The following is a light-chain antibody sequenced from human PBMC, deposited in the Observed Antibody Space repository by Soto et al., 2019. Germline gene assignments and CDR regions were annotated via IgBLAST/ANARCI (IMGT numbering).Light chain of an antibody. V-gene: IGLV2-14*03. CDR1: SSDVGHYNY. CDR3: CSYTTTTSRV. CDR2: DVS. Sequence: QSALTQPASVSGSPGQSITISCTGTSSDVGHYNYVSWYQQHPGSAPKLVIYDVSIRASGVSDRFSGSKSGNTASLTISGLQAEDEADYYCCSYTTTTSRVFGTGTKVTVL. J-gene: IGLJ1*01.